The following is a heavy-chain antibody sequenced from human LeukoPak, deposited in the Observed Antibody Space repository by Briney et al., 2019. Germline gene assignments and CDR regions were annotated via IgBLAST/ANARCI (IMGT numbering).Heavy chain of an antibody. V-gene: IGHV3-48*01. Sequence: GGSLRLSCAGSGDSFISHTMIWVRQAPGKRLEWISYIGYSGSPIYYADSVKGRFGISRDDAKTSLYLHMNSLRAEDTAFYYCAREYDSRARFDSWGQGILVTVSS. CDR3: AREYDSRARFDS. D-gene: IGHD4-11*01. CDR1: GDSFISHT. J-gene: IGHJ4*02. CDR2: IGYSGSPI.